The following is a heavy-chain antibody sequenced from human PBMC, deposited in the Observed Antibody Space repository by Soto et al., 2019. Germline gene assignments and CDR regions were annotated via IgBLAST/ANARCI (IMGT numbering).Heavy chain of an antibody. Sequence: SVKISCKASGGCVISYAISWVRQGPEQGLEWMGGVIPVFGSANYAQKFQGRITMTADESTSTAYMELSSLRSEDTAVYYGARDLFFSSRNLVPATVPGGLGIWAQGPSV. CDR2: VIPVFGSA. CDR1: GGCVISYA. CDR3: ARDLFFSSRNLVPATVPGGLGI. V-gene: IGHV1-69*13. D-gene: IGHD6-13*01. J-gene: IGHJ6*02.